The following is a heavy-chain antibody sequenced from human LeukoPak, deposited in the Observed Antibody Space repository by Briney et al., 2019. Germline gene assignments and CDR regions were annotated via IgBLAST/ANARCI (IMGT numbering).Heavy chain of an antibody. CDR2: IRSKTHGGTT. J-gene: IGHJ4*02. CDR3: TRDGIPETNWSGYYIDY. Sequence: GGSLRLSCTASGFTFGDYAMSWVRQAPGKGLEWVGYIRSKTHGGTTEFAAPVKGRFSISRDDSKGIAYLQMNSLKTEDTAVYYCTRDGIPETNWSGYYIDYWGQGTLVTVSS. CDR1: GFTFGDYA. D-gene: IGHD3-3*01. V-gene: IGHV3-49*04.